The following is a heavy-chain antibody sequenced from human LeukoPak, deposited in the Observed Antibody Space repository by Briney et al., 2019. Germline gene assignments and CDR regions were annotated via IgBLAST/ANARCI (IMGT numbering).Heavy chain of an antibody. D-gene: IGHD1-26*01. J-gene: IGHJ4*02. CDR2: IHFTGSI. CDR3: ARGRDHNKVGY. V-gene: IGHV4-31*03. Sequence: RSSETLSLTCTVSGVSVSSGMYYWTWIRQHPGRGLECIGFIHFTGSIHYNPSLESRATISVDASDNQFSLRLKSVTAADTAVYYCARGRDHNKVGYWGQGKLVTVSS. CDR1: GVSVSSGMYY.